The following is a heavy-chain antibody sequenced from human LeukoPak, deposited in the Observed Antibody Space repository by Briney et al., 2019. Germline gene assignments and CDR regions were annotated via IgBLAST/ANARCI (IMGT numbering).Heavy chain of an antibody. V-gene: IGHV1-2*02. CDR3: ARTMHWANWGYFDY. Sequence: ASVKVSCKASGYTFTGYYIHWVRQAPGQGLEWMGWINPNSGGTNYAQNFQGRVTMTRDTSISTAYMELSRLRSDDTAVYYCARTMHWANWGYFDYWGQGTLATVSS. CDR1: GYTFTGYY. CDR2: INPNSGGT. J-gene: IGHJ4*02. D-gene: IGHD7-27*01.